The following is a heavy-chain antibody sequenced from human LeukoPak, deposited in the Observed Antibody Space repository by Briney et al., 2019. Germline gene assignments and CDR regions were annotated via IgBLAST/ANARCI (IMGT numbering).Heavy chain of an antibody. Sequence: GGSLRLSCAASGFTFSTYSMNWVRQAPGKGLEWLSYISSSSSTIYYADSVKGRFTISRDNAKNSLCLQMNSLRAEDTAVYYCARDPGGAASENWFDPWGQGTLVTVSS. CDR2: ISSSSSTI. CDR1: GFTFSTYS. D-gene: IGHD2-15*01. V-gene: IGHV3-48*01. J-gene: IGHJ5*02. CDR3: ARDPGGAASENWFDP.